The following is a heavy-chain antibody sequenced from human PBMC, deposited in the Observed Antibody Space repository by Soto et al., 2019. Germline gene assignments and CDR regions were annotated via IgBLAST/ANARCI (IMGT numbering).Heavy chain of an antibody. CDR3: ARQKALTHTLFDY. Sequence: PSETLSLTCTVSGGSISSSSYYWGWIRQPPGKGLEWIGSVYYSGTSYYNPSIKSRVTISVDTSKNQFSLKLSSVTAADTAVYYCARQKALTHTLFDYWGQGTLVTVSS. J-gene: IGHJ4*02. CDR2: VYYSGTS. V-gene: IGHV4-39*01. D-gene: IGHD2-2*02. CDR1: GGSISSSSYY.